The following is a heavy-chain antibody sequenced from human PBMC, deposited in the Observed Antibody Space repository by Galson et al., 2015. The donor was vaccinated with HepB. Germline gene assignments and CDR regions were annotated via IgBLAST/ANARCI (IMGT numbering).Heavy chain of an antibody. V-gene: IGHV1-46*03. CDR3: ARDKSETYNGQMYWYVDP. J-gene: IGHJ2*01. Sequence: SVKVSCKASGFTFTNYWMHWVRQAPGQGLQWVGIINPSGDGTAYAQKFHGRVTMTRDTTTSTVYMVLSSLRSEDTAVYYCARDKSETYNGQMYWYVDPWGRGTLVTVSS. CDR2: INPSGDGT. D-gene: IGHD5-24*01. CDR1: GFTFTNYW.